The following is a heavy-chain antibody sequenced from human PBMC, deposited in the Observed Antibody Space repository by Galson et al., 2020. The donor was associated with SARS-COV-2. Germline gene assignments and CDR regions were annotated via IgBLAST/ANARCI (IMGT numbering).Heavy chain of an antibody. CDR3: ARVLSHYGMDV. CDR1: GFTFNNYG. Sequence: GESLKISCAASGFTFNNYGMHWVRRAPGKGLEWVAVISFDGIYEHYTDSVKGRFTISRDNSKNTLYLQMNSLRAEDTAVYYCARVLSHYGMDVWGQGTTVTVSS. J-gene: IGHJ6*02. CDR2: ISFDGIYE. V-gene: IGHV3-30*03.